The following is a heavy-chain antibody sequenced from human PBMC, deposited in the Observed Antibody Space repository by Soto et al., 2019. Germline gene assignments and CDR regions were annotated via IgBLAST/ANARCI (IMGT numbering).Heavy chain of an antibody. Sequence: SETLSLTCTFSCGSIITPGYSWXWIRQPPGKAPXXXXXXXXXXNAYPKPSLKSRVTISLDGAKNQFSLKMTSVTAADTGLYYCAARPYYYYGLDVWGQGTTVTVSS. CDR2: XXXXXNA. J-gene: IGHJ6*02. CDR3: AARPYYYYGLDV. CDR1: CGSIITPGYS. D-gene: IGHD3-10*01. V-gene: IGHV4-30-2*01.